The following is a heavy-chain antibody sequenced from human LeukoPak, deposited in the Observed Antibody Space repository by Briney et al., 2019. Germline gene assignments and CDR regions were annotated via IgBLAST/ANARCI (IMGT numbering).Heavy chain of an antibody. CDR1: GFTFSSYS. CDR2: ISSSITHI. V-gene: IGHV3-21*01. D-gene: IGHD2-21*02. J-gene: IGHJ3*02. CDR3: AGAPYCGGDCYGSFDI. Sequence: GGSLRLSCAASGFTFSSYSMNWVRQAPGKGPEWVSSISSSITHIHYADSVKGRFTISRDNAKNSLFLQMNSLRGDDTAVYYCAGAPYCGGDCYGSFDIWGQGTMVTVSS.